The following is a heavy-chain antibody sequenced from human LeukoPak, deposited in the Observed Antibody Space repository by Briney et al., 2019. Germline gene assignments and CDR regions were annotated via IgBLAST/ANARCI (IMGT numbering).Heavy chain of an antibody. J-gene: IGHJ6*03. Sequence: GGSLRLSCAASGFTFSTYNMNWVRQAPGKGLEWVSSITSSSSYIYYADSVKGRFTISRDDAKNSLYLQMNSLRAEDTAVYYCARDPYSGSYWDYYYYYMDLWGQGTTVTISS. CDR3: ARDPYSGSYWDYYYYYMDL. D-gene: IGHD1-26*01. CDR2: ITSSSSYI. V-gene: IGHV3-21*01. CDR1: GFTFSTYN.